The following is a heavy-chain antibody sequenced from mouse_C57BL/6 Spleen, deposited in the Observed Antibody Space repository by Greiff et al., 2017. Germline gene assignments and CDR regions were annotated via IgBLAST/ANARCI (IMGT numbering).Heavy chain of an antibody. CDR3: ARGTPDAMDY. D-gene: IGHD3-3*01. Sequence: VQLQQSGPELVKPGASVKISCKASGYTFTDYYMNWVKQSHGKSLEWIGEINPNNGGTSYNQKFTGKATLTVDKSSSTAYMELRSLTSEDSAVYYCARGTPDAMDYWGQGTSVTVSS. J-gene: IGHJ4*01. CDR1: GYTFTDYY. V-gene: IGHV1-26*01. CDR2: INPNNGGT.